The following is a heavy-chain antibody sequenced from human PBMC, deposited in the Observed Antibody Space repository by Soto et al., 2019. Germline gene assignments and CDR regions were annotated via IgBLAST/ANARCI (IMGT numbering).Heavy chain of an antibody. Sequence: EVQLLDSGGGLVQPGGSLRLSCVASGFTSSSCAMRWVRQAPGKGLEWVSGISASGGSTYYADSVKGRFTISRDNSKNTLYLQMHSLRADDTAGYYCAPPRLGTGRYFFHDWGQGTLVTVSS. J-gene: IGHJ4*02. D-gene: IGHD2-8*02. CDR2: ISASGGST. CDR3: APPRLGTGRYFFHD. CDR1: GFTSSSCA. V-gene: IGHV3-23*01.